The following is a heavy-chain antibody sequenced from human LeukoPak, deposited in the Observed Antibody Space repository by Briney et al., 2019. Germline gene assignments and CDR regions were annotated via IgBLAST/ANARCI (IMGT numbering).Heavy chain of an antibody. J-gene: IGHJ4*02. V-gene: IGHV3-30*18. CDR3: AKGGEMGTIRGYFDY. CDR1: GFIFSSYG. D-gene: IGHD5-24*01. Sequence: GGSLRLSCAASGFIFSSYGMHWVRQAPGKGLEWVAVISYVGSDKYYTDSVRGRFTISRDNSKTPLYLQMNSLRTDTTAVYYCAKGGEMGTIRGYFDYLGQGTLVTVSS. CDR2: ISYVGSDK.